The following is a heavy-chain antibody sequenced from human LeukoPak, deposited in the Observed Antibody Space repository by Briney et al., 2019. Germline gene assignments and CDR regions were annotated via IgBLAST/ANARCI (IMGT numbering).Heavy chain of an antibody. D-gene: IGHD3-10*01. CDR1: GFTFSNAW. CDR2: IKSKTDGGTT. V-gene: IGHV3-15*01. Sequence: GGSLRLSCAASGFTFSNAWMSWVRQAPGKGLEWVGRIKSKTDGGTTDYAAPVKGRFTISRDDSKNTLYLQMNSPKTEDTAVYYCTTAIGEGVIDCLYYYYGMDAWGQGTTVTVSS. J-gene: IGHJ6*02. CDR3: TTAIGEGVIDCLYYYYGMDA.